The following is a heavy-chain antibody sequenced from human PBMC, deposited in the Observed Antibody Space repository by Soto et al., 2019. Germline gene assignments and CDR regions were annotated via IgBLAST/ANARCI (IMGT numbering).Heavy chain of an antibody. V-gene: IGHV3-48*04. CDR1: GFTFGSYG. Sequence: PGGSLRLSCAASGFTFGSYGMTWVRQAPGKGLECVSGITAATGTTYYADSVKGRFTISRDNAKYSLYLQMDSLRAEDTAVYYCARHEASYYYAMDVWGQGTTVTVSS. CDR3: ARHEASYYYAMDV. CDR2: ITAATGTT. J-gene: IGHJ6*02.